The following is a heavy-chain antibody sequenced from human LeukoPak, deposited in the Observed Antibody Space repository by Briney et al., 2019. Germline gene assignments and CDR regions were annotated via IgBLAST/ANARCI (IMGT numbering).Heavy chain of an antibody. V-gene: IGHV3-48*01. CDR2: ISSSSTTI. J-gene: IGHJ4*02. Sequence: PGGSLKLSCTASGFTLSSYNMNWVRQAPGQGLEWISYISSSSTTIYYADSVKGRFTISRDNAKNSLYLQMNSLRAEDTAVYYCAKVVGGSGSYDIVYFDYWGQGTLVTVSS. CDR3: AKVVGGSGSYDIVYFDY. D-gene: IGHD3-10*01. CDR1: GFTLSSYN.